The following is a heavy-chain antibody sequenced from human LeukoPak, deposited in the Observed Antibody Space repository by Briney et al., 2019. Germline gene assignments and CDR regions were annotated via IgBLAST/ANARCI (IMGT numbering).Heavy chain of an antibody. CDR3: ARDSQSNAFDI. J-gene: IGHJ3*02. V-gene: IGHV3-23*01. Sequence: GGSLRLSCAASGFTFSTYAMTWLRQAPGKGLEWVSALNYNGGNTYYADSVKGRFTISRDNSKNTLYLQMNSLRAEDTAVYYCARDSQSNAFDIWGQGTMVTVSS. CDR2: LNYNGGNT. CDR1: GFTFSTYA.